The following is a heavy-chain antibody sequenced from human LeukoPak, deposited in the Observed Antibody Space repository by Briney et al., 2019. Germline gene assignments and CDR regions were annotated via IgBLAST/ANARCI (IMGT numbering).Heavy chain of an antibody. CDR2: ISRRSTYI. CDR3: ARDSYDILTGYYNLRHFDY. J-gene: IGHJ4*02. D-gene: IGHD3-9*01. CDR1: GFTFSSYT. Sequence: GSLRLSCAASGFTFSSYTMNWVRQAPGKGLEWVSSISRRSTYIYYADSVKGRFTISRDNAKNSLYLQMNSLRAEDTAVYYCARDSYDILTGYYNLRHFDYWGQGTLVTVSS. V-gene: IGHV3-21*01.